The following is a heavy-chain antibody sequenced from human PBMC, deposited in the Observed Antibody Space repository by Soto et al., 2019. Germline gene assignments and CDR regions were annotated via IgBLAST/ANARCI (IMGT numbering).Heavy chain of an antibody. CDR1: GYTFTGYY. CDR2: INPNSGGT. V-gene: IGHV1-2*02. Sequence: ASVKVSCKASGYTFTGYYMHWVRQAPGQGLEWMGWINPNSGGTNYAQKFQGRVTMTRDTSISTAYMELSRLRSEDTAVYYCARGKGMEENYYYYGLDIWGQGTTVTVSS. D-gene: IGHD1-1*01. J-gene: IGHJ6*02. CDR3: ARGKGMEENYYYYGLDI.